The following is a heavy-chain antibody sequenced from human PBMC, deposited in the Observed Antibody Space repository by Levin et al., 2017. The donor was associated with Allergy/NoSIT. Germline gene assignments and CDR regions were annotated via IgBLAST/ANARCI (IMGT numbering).Heavy chain of an antibody. CDR2: INHSGST. CDR1: GGSFSGYY. D-gene: IGHD2-2*01. V-gene: IGHV4-34*01. Sequence: SQTLSLTCAVYGGSFSGYYWSWIRQPPGKGLEWIGEINHSGSTNYNPSLKSRVTISVDTSKNQFSLKLSSVTAADTAVYYCAREGIVVVPAAAPLTTVTTTGSAFDIWGQGTMVTVSS. J-gene: IGHJ3*02. CDR3: AREGIVVVPAAAPLTTVTTTGSAFDI.